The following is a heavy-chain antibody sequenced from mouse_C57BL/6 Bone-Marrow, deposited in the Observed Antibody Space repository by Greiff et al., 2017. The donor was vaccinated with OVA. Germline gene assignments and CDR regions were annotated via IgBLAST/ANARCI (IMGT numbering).Heavy chain of an antibody. V-gene: IGHV1-15*01. CDR2: IDPETGGT. D-gene: IGHD1-1*01. CDR1: GYTFTDYE. CDR3: TREGYYYGSSYSFAY. Sequence: VQLQQSGAELVRPGASVTLSCKASGYTFTDYEMHWVKQTPVHGLEWIGAIDPETGGTAYNQKFKGKAILTADKSSSTAYMELRSLTSEDAAVYYCTREGYYYGSSYSFAYWGQGTLVTVSA. J-gene: IGHJ3*01.